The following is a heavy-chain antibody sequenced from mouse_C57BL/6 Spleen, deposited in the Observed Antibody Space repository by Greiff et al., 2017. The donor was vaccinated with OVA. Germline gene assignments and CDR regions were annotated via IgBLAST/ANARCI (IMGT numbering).Heavy chain of an antibody. J-gene: IGHJ1*03. CDR2: IDPSDSET. CDR3: AREYGNYAYWYFDV. CDR1: GYTFTSYW. V-gene: IGHV1-52*01. D-gene: IGHD2-10*02. Sequence: QVQLKQPGAELVRPGSSVKLSCKASGYTFTSYWMHWVKQRPIQGLEWIGNIDPSDSETHYNQKFKDKATLTVDKSSSTAYMQLSSLTSEDSAVYYSAREYGNYAYWYFDVWGTGTTVTVSS.